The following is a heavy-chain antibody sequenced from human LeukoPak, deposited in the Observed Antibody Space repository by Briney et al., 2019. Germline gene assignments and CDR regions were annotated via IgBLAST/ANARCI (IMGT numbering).Heavy chain of an antibody. D-gene: IGHD1-26*01. J-gene: IGHJ4*02. CDR3: ARVTKVGATVIDY. Sequence: GGSLRLSCAASGFTFSRYWMHWVRQVPGKGLVWVSRINTNGSSTNYADSVKGRFTISRDNSKNTLHLQMNSLRAEDTAVYYCARVTKVGATVIDYWGQGTLVTVSS. V-gene: IGHV3-74*01. CDR1: GFTFSRYW. CDR2: INTNGSST.